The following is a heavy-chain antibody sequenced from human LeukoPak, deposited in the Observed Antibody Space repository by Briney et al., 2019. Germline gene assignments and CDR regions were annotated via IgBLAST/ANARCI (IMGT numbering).Heavy chain of an antibody. CDR1: GGSISSYY. V-gene: IGHV4-59*01. CDR2: IYYSGST. Sequence: PSETLSLTCTVSGGSISSYYWSWIRQPPGKGLEWIGYIYYSGSTNYNPSLKSRVTISVDTSKNQFSLKLSSVTAADTAVYYCARDLRAPYYGSGPFDPWGQGTLVTVSS. CDR3: ARDLRAPYYGSGPFDP. D-gene: IGHD3-10*01. J-gene: IGHJ5*02.